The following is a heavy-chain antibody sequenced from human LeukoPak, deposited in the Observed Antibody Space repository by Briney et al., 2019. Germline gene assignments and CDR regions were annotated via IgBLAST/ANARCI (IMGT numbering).Heavy chain of an antibody. Sequence: QPGGSLRLSCAASGFTFSSYEMNWVRQAPGKGLEWVSYISSSGSTIYYADSVKGRFTISRDNAKNSLYLQMNSLRAEDTAVYYCARVGGSGSYYTSAVWNYGMDVWGKGTTVTVSS. D-gene: IGHD3-10*01. CDR2: ISSSGSTI. CDR3: ARVGGSGSYYTSAVWNYGMDV. V-gene: IGHV3-48*03. J-gene: IGHJ6*04. CDR1: GFTFSSYE.